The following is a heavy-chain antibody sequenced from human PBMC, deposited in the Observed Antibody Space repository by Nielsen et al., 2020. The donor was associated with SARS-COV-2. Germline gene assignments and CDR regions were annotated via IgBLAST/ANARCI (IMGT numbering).Heavy chain of an antibody. J-gene: IGHJ4*02. V-gene: IGHV3-33*05. D-gene: IGHD5-12*01. Sequence: WIRQPPGKGLEWVAVISYDGSNKYYADSVKGRFTISRDNSKNTLYLQMNSLRAEDTAVYYCARDSLVYSGYGVDYWGQGTLVTVSS. CDR2: ISYDGSNK. CDR3: ARDSLVYSGYGVDY.